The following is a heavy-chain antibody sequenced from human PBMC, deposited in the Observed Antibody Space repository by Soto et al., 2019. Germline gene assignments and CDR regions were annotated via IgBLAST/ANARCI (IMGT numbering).Heavy chain of an antibody. Sequence: PEGSLRRSCTAPGFTLNTITMTWVRHAPGKGLAWVSSISTSDTYIYYADSVGGRFTISRDNAMNSLYLQMNTLTADDTAVYYCARVDRRGVAVAGMGIGSWGQGILVIVSS. J-gene: IGHJ4*02. CDR2: ISTSDTYI. CDR1: GFTLNTIT. CDR3: ARVDRRGVAVAGMGIGS. D-gene: IGHD6-19*01. V-gene: IGHV3-21*01.